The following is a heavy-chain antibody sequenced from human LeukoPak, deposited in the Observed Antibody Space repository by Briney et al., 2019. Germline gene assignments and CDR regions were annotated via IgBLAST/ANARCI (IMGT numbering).Heavy chain of an antibody. D-gene: IGHD3-22*01. CDR1: GYTFTSYA. CDR2: INAGNGNT. CDR3: ARARKHYDSSGYYYGWGGLIDY. V-gene: IGHV1-3*01. Sequence: ASVKVSCKASGYTFTSYAMHWVRQAPGQRLEWMGWINAGNGNTKYSQKFQGRVTITRDTSASTAYMELSSLRSEDTAVYYCARARKHYDSSGYYYGWGGLIDYWGQGTLVTVSS. J-gene: IGHJ4*02.